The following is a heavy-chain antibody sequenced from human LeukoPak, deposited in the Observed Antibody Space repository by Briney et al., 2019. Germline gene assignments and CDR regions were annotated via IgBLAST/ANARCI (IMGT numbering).Heavy chain of an antibody. V-gene: IGHV3-48*04. CDR1: GFTFSSYS. Sequence: GGSLRLSCAASGFTFSSYSMNWVRQAPGKGLEWVSYISSSGSTIYYADSVKGRFTISRDNAKNSLYLQMNSLRAEDTAVYYCARSLLGGERYFDWLYREGAYFDYWGQGTLVTVSS. J-gene: IGHJ4*02. CDR2: ISSSGSTI. D-gene: IGHD3-9*01. CDR3: ARSLLGGERYFDWLYREGAYFDY.